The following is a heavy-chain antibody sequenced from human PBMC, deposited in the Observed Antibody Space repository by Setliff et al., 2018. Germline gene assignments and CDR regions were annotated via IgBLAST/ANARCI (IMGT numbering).Heavy chain of an antibody. J-gene: IGHJ6*03. CDR2: TIPLLPLP. CDR3: ARNAITGTTKKYYCYMDV. D-gene: IGHD1-7*01. V-gene: IGHV1-69*10. Sequence: GASVKVSCKASGGIFSTLAITWVRQAPGQGLEWMGGTIPLLPLPNYAVKFQGRVTITADKSTSTAYMELSSLTSEDTAVYYCARNAITGTTKKYYCYMDVWGKGTTVTVSS. CDR1: GGIFSTLA.